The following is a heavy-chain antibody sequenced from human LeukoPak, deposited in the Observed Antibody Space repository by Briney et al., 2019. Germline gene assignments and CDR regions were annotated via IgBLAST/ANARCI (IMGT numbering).Heavy chain of an antibody. CDR1: RGTFSRYA. CDR3: ASPRARGVPAATKYRYWYFDL. Sequence: SVKVSCKASRGTFSRYAISWVRQAPGQGLEWMGGIIPIFGTANYAQKFQGRVTITADESTSTAYMELSSLRSEDTAVYYCASPRARGVPAATKYRYWYFDLWGRGTLVTVSS. D-gene: IGHD2-2*01. J-gene: IGHJ2*01. CDR2: IIPIFGTA. V-gene: IGHV1-69*01.